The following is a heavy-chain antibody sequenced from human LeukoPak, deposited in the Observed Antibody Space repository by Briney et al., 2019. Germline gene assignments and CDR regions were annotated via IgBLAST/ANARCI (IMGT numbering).Heavy chain of an antibody. CDR1: GYTFTGYY. V-gene: IGHV1-2*04. CDR2: INPNSGGT. CDR3: ARDRGRWLRDFDY. J-gene: IGHJ4*02. Sequence: ASVKVSCKASGYTFTGYYMQWVRQAPGQGLEWMGWINPNSGGTNYAQKFQGWVTMTRDTSISTAYMELSRLRSDDTAVYYCARDRGRWLRDFDYWGQGTLVTVSS. D-gene: IGHD5-24*01.